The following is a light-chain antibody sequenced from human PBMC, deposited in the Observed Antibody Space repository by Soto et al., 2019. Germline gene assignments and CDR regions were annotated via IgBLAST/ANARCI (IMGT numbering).Light chain of an antibody. CDR3: PVRSSPPLP. Sequence: DIHITQKKYSLSASVGDRVTITCRASQSISSWLAWYQQKPGKAPKLLIYAASSLQSGVPSRFSGSGSGTDFTLTISSLQPEDFATYCCPVRSSPPLPFGGGSNVDI. J-gene: IGKJ3*01. CDR2: AAS. CDR1: QSISSW. V-gene: IGKV1-39*01.